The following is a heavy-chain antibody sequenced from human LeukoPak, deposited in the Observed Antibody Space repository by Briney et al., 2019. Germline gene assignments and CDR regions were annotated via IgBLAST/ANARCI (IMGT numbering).Heavy chain of an antibody. V-gene: IGHV3-23*01. CDR3: AKDSSSLWFGEANFDY. CDR2: ISGSGGST. CDR1: GFTFSSYA. Sequence: GGSLRLSCAASGFTFSSYAMSWVRQAPGKGLEWVSAISGSGGSTYYADSVKGRFTISRDNSKNTLYLQMNSLRAEDTAVYYCAKDSSSLWFGEANFDYWGQGTLVTVSS. D-gene: IGHD3-10*01. J-gene: IGHJ4*02.